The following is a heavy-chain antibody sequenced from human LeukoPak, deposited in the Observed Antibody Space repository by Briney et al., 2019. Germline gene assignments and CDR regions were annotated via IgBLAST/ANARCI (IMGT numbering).Heavy chain of an antibody. CDR1: GGSISSGGYY. CDR2: IYYSGST. V-gene: IGHV4-31*03. CDR3: ARDGMRRGCYYYGMDV. D-gene: IGHD2-8*01. Sequence: PSQTLSLTCTVSGGSISSGGYYWSWIRQHPGKGLEWIGYIYYSGSTYYNPSLKSRVTISVDTSKNQFSLKLSSVTAADTAVYYCARDGMRRGCYYYGMDVWGQGTTVTVSS. J-gene: IGHJ6*02.